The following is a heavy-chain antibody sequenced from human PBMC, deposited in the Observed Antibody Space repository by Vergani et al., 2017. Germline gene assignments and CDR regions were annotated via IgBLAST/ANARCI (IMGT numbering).Heavy chain of an antibody. CDR2: IYYSGST. CDR3: ARGQQLVDY. CDR1: GGSISSYY. V-gene: IGHV4-59*12. J-gene: IGHJ4*02. D-gene: IGHD6-13*01. Sequence: QVQLQESGPGLVKPSETLSLTCTVSGGSISSYYWSWIRQPPGKGLEWIGYIYYSGSTNYNPSLKSRVTISVDTSKNQFSLKLSSVTAADTAVYYCARGQQLVDYWGQGTLVTVSS.